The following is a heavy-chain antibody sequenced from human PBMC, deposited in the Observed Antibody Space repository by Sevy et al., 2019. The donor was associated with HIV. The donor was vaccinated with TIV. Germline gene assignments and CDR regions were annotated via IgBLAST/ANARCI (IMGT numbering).Heavy chain of an antibody. J-gene: IGHJ6*02. Sequence: SETLSLTCTVSGGSISSYYWSWIRQPPGKGLEWIGYIYYSGSTNYNPSLKSRVTISVDTSKNQFSLKLSSVTAADTAVYYCAGDEVRGVRRYGMDVWGQGTTVTVSS. CDR3: AGDEVRGVRRYGMDV. CDR2: IYYSGST. D-gene: IGHD3-10*01. V-gene: IGHV4-59*01. CDR1: GGSISSYY.